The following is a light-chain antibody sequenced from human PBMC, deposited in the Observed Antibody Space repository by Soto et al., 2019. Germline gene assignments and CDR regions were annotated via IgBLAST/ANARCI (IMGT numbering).Light chain of an antibody. J-gene: IGLJ1*01. V-gene: IGLV3-21*02. CDR1: NIGSKS. CDR2: GDS. Sequence: SYELTQPPSVSVAPGQTATITCGGTNIGSKSVPWYQQKPGQAPLLVVYGDSDRPSGIPERFSGSNSGNTATLTITRVEAGDEADYYCQVWDRTSDHYVFGSGTKVTVL. CDR3: QVWDRTSDHYV.